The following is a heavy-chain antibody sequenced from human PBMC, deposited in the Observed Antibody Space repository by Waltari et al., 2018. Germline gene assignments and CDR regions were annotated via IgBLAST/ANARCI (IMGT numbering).Heavy chain of an antibody. D-gene: IGHD3-10*01. CDR2: INHSGST. V-gene: IGHV4-34*01. CDR1: GGSFSGYY. CDR3: ARGGGPAWFDP. J-gene: IGHJ5*02. Sequence: QVQLQQWGAGLLKPSETLSLTCAVYGGSFSGYYWSWIRQPPGKGLGWIGEINHSGSTNYNPSLKSRVTISVDTSKNQFSRKLSSVTAADTAVYYCARGGGPAWFDPWGQGTLVTVSS.